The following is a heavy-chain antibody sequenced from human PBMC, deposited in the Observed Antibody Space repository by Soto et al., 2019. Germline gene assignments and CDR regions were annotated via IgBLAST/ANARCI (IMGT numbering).Heavy chain of an antibody. D-gene: IGHD4-17*01. Sequence: QVQLQESGPGLVKPSQTLSLTCTVSGGSINSGGNYWTLIRQHPGKGLEWIGHIYQSGSAYYNPSLNSRVTMSVDTSKNQFSLKLTSVTAADTAVYYCARTARATVTMGGYYYYDTDVWGQGTTVTVSS. CDR1: GGSINSGGNY. CDR3: ARTARATVTMGGYYYYDTDV. J-gene: IGHJ6*02. CDR2: IYQSGSA. V-gene: IGHV4-31*03.